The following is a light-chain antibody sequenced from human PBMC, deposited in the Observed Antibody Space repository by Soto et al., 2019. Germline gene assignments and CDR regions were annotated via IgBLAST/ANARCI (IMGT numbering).Light chain of an antibody. CDR1: QSVSSNY. CDR3: QQYGSSPTWT. Sequence: EIVLTQSPGTLSLSPGERATHSCRASQSVSSNYLAWYQQKPGQAPRLLIYGASSRATGIPDRFSGSGSGTDFTLTISRLEPEDFAVYYCQQYGSSPTWTFGQGTKV. CDR2: GAS. V-gene: IGKV3-20*01. J-gene: IGKJ1*01.